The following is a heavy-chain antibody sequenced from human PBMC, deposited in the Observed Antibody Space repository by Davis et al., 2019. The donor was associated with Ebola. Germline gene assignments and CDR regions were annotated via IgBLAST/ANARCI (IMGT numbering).Heavy chain of an antibody. CDR2: INPNSGCT. Sequence: ASVKVSCKASGYTFTGYYMHWVRQAPGQGLEWMGWINPNSGCTNYAQKFQGWVTMTRDTSTRTLYMELSSLRSEDTAVYYCARGRGHYESSGGDYWGQGTLVTVSS. D-gene: IGHD3-22*01. J-gene: IGHJ4*02. CDR3: ARGRGHYESSGGDY. CDR1: GYTFTGYY. V-gene: IGHV1-2*04.